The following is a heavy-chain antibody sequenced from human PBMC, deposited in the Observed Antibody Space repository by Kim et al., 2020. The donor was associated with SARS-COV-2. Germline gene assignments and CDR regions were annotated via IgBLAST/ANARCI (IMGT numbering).Heavy chain of an antibody. CDR3: ATLKVVVTDDWFDP. CDR1: GFRFDNFA. CDR2: ISVRGDRP. D-gene: IGHD2-2*01. J-gene: IGHJ5*02. V-gene: IGHV3-23*01. Sequence: GGSLRLSCAASGFRFDNFAMSWVRQAPGKRPEWISAISVRGDRPYYADSGKGRFTISRDNFKSQMFLQMESLGVEDTAIYYCATLKVVVTDDWFDPGGQGPLVPVSS.